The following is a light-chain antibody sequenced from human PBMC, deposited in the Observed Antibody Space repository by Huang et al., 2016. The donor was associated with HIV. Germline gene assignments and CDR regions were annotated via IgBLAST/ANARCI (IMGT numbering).Light chain of an antibody. V-gene: IGKV1-39*01. CDR2: AAS. CDR1: QTIRTF. Sequence: DIQMTQSPSFLSASVGDRVTITCRSNQTIRTFLNWYRQNKGTGPTLLIYAASTLQTGVSTRFNGGGSGTDFTLTIANLQYEDFATYYCQQSYTIPYTFGPGTKLEIK. CDR3: QQSYTIPYT. J-gene: IGKJ2*01.